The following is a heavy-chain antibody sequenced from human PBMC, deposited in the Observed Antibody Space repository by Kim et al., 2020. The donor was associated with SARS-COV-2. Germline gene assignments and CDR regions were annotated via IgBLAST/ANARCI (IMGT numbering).Heavy chain of an antibody. V-gene: IGHV4-59*08. CDR1: GGFISSYD. J-gene: IGHJ4*02. CDR2: IYYSGST. D-gene: IGHD6-6*01. Sequence: SETLSLTCTVSGGFISSYDLNWIRQPPGKGLEWMGDIYYSGSTNYNPSLKSRVIISVDTSNNQFLLNLSTVTAADTAVFYYSRSGYSTSSSLGYWGLGTLVTVSS. CDR3: SRSGYSTSSSLGY.